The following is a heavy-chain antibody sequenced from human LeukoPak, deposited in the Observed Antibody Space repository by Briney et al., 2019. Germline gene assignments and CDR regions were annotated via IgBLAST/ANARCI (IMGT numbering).Heavy chain of an antibody. CDR1: GYTFTDYY. D-gene: IGHD2/OR15-2a*01. Sequence: ASVKVSCKASGYTFTDYYMHWERQAPGQGLEWMGRINPNSGGTNYAQKFQGRVTMTRDTSISTAYMELSRLRSDDTAVYYCAAEGSNLTFDYWGQGTLVIVSS. J-gene: IGHJ4*02. CDR3: AAEGSNLTFDY. CDR2: INPNSGGT. V-gene: IGHV1-2*06.